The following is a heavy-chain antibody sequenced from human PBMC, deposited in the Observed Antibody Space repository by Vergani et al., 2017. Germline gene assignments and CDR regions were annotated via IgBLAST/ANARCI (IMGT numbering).Heavy chain of an antibody. V-gene: IGHV4-34*11. CDR3: ARVTELYYYDSSAWFDP. J-gene: IGHJ5*02. Sequence: QVQLQQWGAGLLKPSETLSLTCAVYGGSFSSYYWSWIRQPPGKGLEWIGYIYYSGSTNYNPALKSRVTISVDTSKNQFSLKLSSVTAADTAVYYCARVTELYYYDSSAWFDPWGQGTLVTVSS. CDR1: GGSFSSYY. D-gene: IGHD3-22*01. CDR2: IYYSGST.